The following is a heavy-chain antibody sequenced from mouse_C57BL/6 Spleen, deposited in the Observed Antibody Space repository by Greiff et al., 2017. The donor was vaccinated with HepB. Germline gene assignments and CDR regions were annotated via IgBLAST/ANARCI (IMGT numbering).Heavy chain of an antibody. V-gene: IGHV2-2*01. CDR2: IWSGGST. CDR1: GFSLTSYG. J-gene: IGHJ4*01. D-gene: IGHD1-1*01. CDR3: ARIPITTVVARNYAMDY. Sequence: VQGVESGPGLVQPSQSLSITCTVSGFSLTSYGVHWVRQSPGKGLEWLGVIWSGGSTDYNAAFISRLSISKDNSKSQVFFKMNSLQADDTAIYYCARIPITTVVARNYAMDYWGQGTSVTVSS.